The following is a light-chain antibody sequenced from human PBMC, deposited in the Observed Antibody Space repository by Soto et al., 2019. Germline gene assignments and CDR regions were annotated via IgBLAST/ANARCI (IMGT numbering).Light chain of an antibody. CDR2: AAS. V-gene: IGKV3-15*01. CDR3: HQYNNSPPDT. CDR1: QTLRNN. J-gene: IGKJ2*01. Sequence: EIVMTQSPATLSVSPGETATLSCRASQTLRNNLAWYQQKPGQAPRLLIYAASTRATGIPARFSGSGSGTEFPLTISNLQSEDFAVYFCHQYNNSPPDTFGQGTKLEIK.